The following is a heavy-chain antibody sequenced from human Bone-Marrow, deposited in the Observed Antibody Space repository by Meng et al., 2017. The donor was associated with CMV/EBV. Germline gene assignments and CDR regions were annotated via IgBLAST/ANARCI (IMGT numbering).Heavy chain of an antibody. CDR3: ARGVGGSGWYAIVNAFDI. V-gene: IGHV1-24*01. CDR1: GYTLTELS. Sequence: ASVKVSCKVSGYTLTELSRHWVRQAPGKGLEWMGGFDPEDGETIYAQKFQGRVTMTRNTSISTAYVELSSLRSEDTAVYYCARGVGGSGWYAIVNAFDIWGQGTTVTVSS. D-gene: IGHD6-19*01. CDR2: FDPEDGET. J-gene: IGHJ3*02.